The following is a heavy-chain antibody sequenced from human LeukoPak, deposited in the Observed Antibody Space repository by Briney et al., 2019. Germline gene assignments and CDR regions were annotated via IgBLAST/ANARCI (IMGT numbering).Heavy chain of an antibody. V-gene: IGHV4-34*01. CDR1: GGSFSGYY. J-gene: IGHJ4*02. CDR3: ARGRGHVLLWFGERPYYFDY. CDR2: INHSGST. D-gene: IGHD3-10*01. Sequence: SETLSLTCAVYGGSFSGYYWSWIRQPPGKGLEWIGEINHSGSTNYNPSLKSRVTISVDTSKNQFSLKLSSVTAADTAVYYCARGRGHVLLWFGERPYYFDYWGQGTLVTVSS.